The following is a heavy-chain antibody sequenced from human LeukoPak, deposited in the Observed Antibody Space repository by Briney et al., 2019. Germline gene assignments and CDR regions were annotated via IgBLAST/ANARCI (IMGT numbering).Heavy chain of an antibody. J-gene: IGHJ4*02. CDR2: VYYRGST. Sequence: SETLSLTCNVSGGSVSSTTYYWGWVRQPPGMGLEWLGSVYYRGSTFYNPSLKGRATISVDASKNQVSLRLNSVTAADTAVYYCAGDSSGYYDFDYWGQGTLATVSS. D-gene: IGHD3-22*01. V-gene: IGHV4-39*07. CDR1: GGSVSSTTYY. CDR3: AGDSSGYYDFDY.